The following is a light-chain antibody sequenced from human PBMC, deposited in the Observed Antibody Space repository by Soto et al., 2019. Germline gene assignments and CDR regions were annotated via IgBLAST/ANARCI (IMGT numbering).Light chain of an antibody. Sequence: DVVMTQSPLSLPVTLGQPASISCRSSQSLIHSDGDTYLNWCQQRPGQSARRLIYKVSDRDSGVPDRFRGSRSGTEFTLKISRVEAEDVGVYYCMQGTHWPWRFRQGTEVEIK. CDR1: QSLIHSDGDTY. CDR3: MQGTHWPWR. CDR2: KVS. V-gene: IGKV2-30*02. J-gene: IGKJ1*01.